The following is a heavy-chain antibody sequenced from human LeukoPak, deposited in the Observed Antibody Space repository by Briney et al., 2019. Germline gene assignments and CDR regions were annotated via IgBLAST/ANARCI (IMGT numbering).Heavy chain of an antibody. J-gene: IGHJ6*03. CDR2: INPNSGGT. Sequence: ESSVKVSRKASGYTFTGYYMHWVRQAPGPGLEWMGWINPNSGGTNYAQKFPGRVTMTRDTSISAAYMEVSRLRSDDTAVYYCARGSILSWFGELIHPLMDVWGKGATVSVSS. D-gene: IGHD3-10*01. V-gene: IGHV1-2*02. CDR1: GYTFTGYY. CDR3: ARGSILSWFGELIHPLMDV.